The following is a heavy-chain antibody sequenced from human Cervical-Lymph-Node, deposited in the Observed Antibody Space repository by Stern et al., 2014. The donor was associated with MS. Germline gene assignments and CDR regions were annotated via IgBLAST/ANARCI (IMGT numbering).Heavy chain of an antibody. CDR2: IYPGDSDT. Sequence: VQLVQSGAELKKPGESLKISCKTSGYNFINYWIAWVRQVPGKGLEWIGIIYPGDSDTRYSPSFQGHVTMSVDRSTTTAYLQWSSLKASDTAVYYCARWSVACDYWGQGALVTVSS. J-gene: IGHJ4*02. CDR3: ARWSVACDY. CDR1: GYNFINYW. V-gene: IGHV5-51*03. D-gene: IGHD2-15*01.